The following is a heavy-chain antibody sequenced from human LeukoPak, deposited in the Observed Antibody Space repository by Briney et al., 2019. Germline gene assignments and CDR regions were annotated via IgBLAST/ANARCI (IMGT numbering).Heavy chain of an antibody. CDR3: AREYGGFDY. CDR2: ISTSSSYI. Sequence: GGSLRLSCEAPGFIFSSYSMNWVRQAPGKGLEWVSSISTSSSYIDYADSVKGRFTISRDNAKNSLYLQMNGLRAEDTAVYYCAREYGGFDYWGQGTLVTVSS. J-gene: IGHJ4*02. D-gene: IGHD4-23*01. V-gene: IGHV3-21*01. CDR1: GFIFSSYS.